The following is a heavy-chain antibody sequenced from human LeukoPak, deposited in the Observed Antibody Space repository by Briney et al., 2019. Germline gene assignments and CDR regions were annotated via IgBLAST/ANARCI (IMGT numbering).Heavy chain of an antibody. CDR3: ARGRPYSGGYHLDY. Sequence: PSETLSLTCTVPDDSARSDNYYGGWVRQPPGKGLEWIGNIYYSGSTYYNPSLKSRVTMSVDTSKNQFFLKLNSVTAADTAVYYCARGRPYSGGYHLDYWGQGTLVTVSA. CDR1: DDSARSDNYY. CDR2: IYYSGST. V-gene: IGHV4-39*01. J-gene: IGHJ4*02. D-gene: IGHD1-26*01.